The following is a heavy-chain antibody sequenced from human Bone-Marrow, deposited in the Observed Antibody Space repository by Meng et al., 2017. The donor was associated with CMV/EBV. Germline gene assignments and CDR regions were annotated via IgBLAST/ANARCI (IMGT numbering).Heavy chain of an antibody. CDR2: INHSGST. J-gene: IGHJ4*02. V-gene: IGHV4-34*01. CDR1: GGSFSGSY. D-gene: IGHD2-2*01. Sequence: GGSFSGSYWSWVRQPPGKGLEWIGEINHSGSTNYNPSLKSRVTISVDTSKNQFSLKLSSVTAADTAVYYCAAPRGYCSSTSCSLFDYWGQGTLVTVSS. CDR3: AAPRGYCSSTSCSLFDY.